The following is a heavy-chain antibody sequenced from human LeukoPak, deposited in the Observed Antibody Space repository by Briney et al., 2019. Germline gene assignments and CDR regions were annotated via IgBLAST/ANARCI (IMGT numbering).Heavy chain of an antibody. CDR3: ARKVRIAARPSNWFDP. D-gene: IGHD6-6*01. CDR1: GYTFTVYY. Sequence: ASVKVSCKASGYTFTVYYMHWVRQAPGQGLEWMGWINPNSGGTNYAQKFQGRVTMTRDTSISTAYMELSRLRSDDTAVYYCARKVRIAARPSNWFDPWGQGTLVTVSS. CDR2: INPNSGGT. V-gene: IGHV1-2*02. J-gene: IGHJ5*02.